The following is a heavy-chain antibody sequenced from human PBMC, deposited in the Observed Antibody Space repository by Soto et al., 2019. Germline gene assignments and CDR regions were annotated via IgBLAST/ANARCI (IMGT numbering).Heavy chain of an antibody. V-gene: IGHV3-48*02. J-gene: IGHJ3*02. CDR3: ARDGFLTYYYDSSGYRRDAFDI. CDR2: ISSSSSTI. D-gene: IGHD3-22*01. CDR1: GFTFSIYR. Sequence: GGSLTLSFAAAGFTFSIYRMNWVRQAQGKVLEWVSYISSSSSTIYYADSVKGRFTISRDNAKNSLYLQMNSLREEDTDVYYCARDGFLTYYYDSSGYRRDAFDISGQGTMVTVSS.